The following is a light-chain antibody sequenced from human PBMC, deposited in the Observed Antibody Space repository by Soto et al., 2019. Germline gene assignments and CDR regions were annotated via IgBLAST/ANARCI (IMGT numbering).Light chain of an antibody. V-gene: IGLV2-14*01. CDR2: RVN. J-gene: IGLJ1*01. Sequence: QSALTQPASVSGSPGQSITISCTGTSSDVGGYNFVSWYQHHPGKAPKLIIYRVNNRPSGASDRFSGSKSGNTASLTIPGLQAEDEADYYCATWDDSLNGFYVFGTGTKVTVL. CDR3: ATWDDSLNGFYV. CDR1: SSDVGGYNF.